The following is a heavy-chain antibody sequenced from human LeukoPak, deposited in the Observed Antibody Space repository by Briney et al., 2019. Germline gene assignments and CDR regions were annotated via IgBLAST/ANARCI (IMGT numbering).Heavy chain of an antibody. CDR2: IIPIFGTA. Sequence: SVKVSCKASGGTFSSYAISWVRQAPGQGLEWMGGIIPIFGTANYAQKFQGRVTITADESTSTAYMELSSLRSEDTAVYYCARDHSGFSSGWSHSWFDPWGQGTLVTVSS. D-gene: IGHD6-19*01. CDR3: ARDHSGFSSGWSHSWFDP. CDR1: GGTFSSYA. V-gene: IGHV1-69*13. J-gene: IGHJ5*02.